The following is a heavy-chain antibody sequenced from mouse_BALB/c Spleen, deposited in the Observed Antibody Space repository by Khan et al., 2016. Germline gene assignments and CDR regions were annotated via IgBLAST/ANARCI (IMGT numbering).Heavy chain of an antibody. CDR1: AYAFTSYN. Sequence: VQLQQSGPELVKPGASVKVSCKASAYAFTSYNMFWVKQSHGKSLEWIGYIDPYNGDTNYNQNFKGKATLTVDKSSSTAYMHLNSLTSEDSAVYYFAIEGITTVVTKGLDYWGQGTTLTVSS. V-gene: IGHV1S135*01. D-gene: IGHD1-1*01. J-gene: IGHJ2*01. CDR2: IDPYNGDT. CDR3: AIEGITTVVTKGLDY.